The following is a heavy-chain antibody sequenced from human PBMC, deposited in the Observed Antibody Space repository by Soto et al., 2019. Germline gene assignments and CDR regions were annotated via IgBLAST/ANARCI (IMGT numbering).Heavy chain of an antibody. V-gene: IGHV4-59*01. Sequence: SETLSLTCTVSGGSISSYYWSWIRQPPGKGLEWIGYIYYSGSTNYNPYLKSRVTISVDTSKNQFSLKLSSVTAADTAVYYCARDVGRKFDYWGQGTLVTVSS. J-gene: IGHJ4*02. CDR3: ARDVGRKFDY. CDR2: IYYSGST. CDR1: GGSISSYY.